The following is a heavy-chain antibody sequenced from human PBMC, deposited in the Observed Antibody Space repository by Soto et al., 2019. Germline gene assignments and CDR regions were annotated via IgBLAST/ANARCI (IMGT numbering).Heavy chain of an antibody. Sequence: SETLSLTCAVSGVPMTNTNWWSWVRQPPGKGLGWIGEVFHSGSTNYNPSLKSPVTISVDKSKNQFSLKLTSVTDAATGLCYRTRVAQAKCSGSHCYRWFDLWVPGT. J-gene: IGHJ5*02. CDR2: VFHSGST. V-gene: IGHV4-4*02. D-gene: IGHD2-15*01. CDR1: GVPMTNTNW. CDR3: TRVAQAKCSGSHCYRWFDL.